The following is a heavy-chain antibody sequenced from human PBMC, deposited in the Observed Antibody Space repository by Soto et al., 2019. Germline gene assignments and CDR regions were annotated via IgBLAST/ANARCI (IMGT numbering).Heavy chain of an antibody. CDR2: ISGSGGST. J-gene: IGHJ6*02. CDR3: AKGNSGWNPFDYYYGMDV. Sequence: GSLRLSCAASGFTFSSYAMSWVRQAPGKGLEWVSAISGSGGSTYYADSVKGRFTISRDNAKNTLYLQMNSLRAEDTAVYYCAKGNSGWNPFDYYYGMDVWGQGTTVTVSS. D-gene: IGHD6-19*01. CDR1: GFTFSSYA. V-gene: IGHV3-23*01.